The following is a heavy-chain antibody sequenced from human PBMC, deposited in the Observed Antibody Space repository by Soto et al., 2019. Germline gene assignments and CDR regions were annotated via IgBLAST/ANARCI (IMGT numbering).Heavy chain of an antibody. CDR3: AKGRDAVVSVFDV. CDR1: GCIYGIYG. J-gene: IGHJ3*01. CDR2: ISCSGGCCNT. D-gene: IGHD2-15*01. Sequence: GGSLNLSCTASGCIYGIYGMRWVRQAPGKGPEWVSGISCSGGCCNTYYADSVKGRFTISRDNSKSTVFLHMNSLRAEDPAVYYCAKGRDAVVSVFDVWGQGTMVTVS. V-gene: IGHV3-23*01.